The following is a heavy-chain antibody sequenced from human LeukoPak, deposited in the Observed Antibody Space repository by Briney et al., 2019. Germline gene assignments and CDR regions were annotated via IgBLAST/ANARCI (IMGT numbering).Heavy chain of an antibody. CDR3: ARDQGPAAIGGY. CDR1: GGSISSGGYY. V-gene: IGHV4-31*03. CDR2: IYYSGST. Sequence: PSQTLSLTCTVSGGSISSGGYYWSWFRQYPGKGLEWIGYIYYSGSTYYNPSLKGRVTISVDTSKNQFSLKLSSVTAADTAVYYCARDQGPAAIGGYWGQGTLVTVSS. J-gene: IGHJ4*02. D-gene: IGHD2-2*01.